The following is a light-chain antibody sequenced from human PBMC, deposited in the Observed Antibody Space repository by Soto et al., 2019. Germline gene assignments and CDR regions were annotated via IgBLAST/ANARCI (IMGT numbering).Light chain of an antibody. V-gene: IGKV4-1*01. CDR1: QSILYSSNSKNY. J-gene: IGKJ2*01. CDR2: WAS. Sequence: DIVMTQSPDSLAVPLGERATINCKSSQSILYSSNSKNYLAWYQHKPGQPPKLLIYWASTRESGVPDRFSGSASGTDFTLTISSLQAEDVAVYYCQQYYTTPYTFGQGTKLVIK. CDR3: QQYYTTPYT.